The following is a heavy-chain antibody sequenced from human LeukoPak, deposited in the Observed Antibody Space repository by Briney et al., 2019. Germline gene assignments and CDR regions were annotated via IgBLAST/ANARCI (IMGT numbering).Heavy chain of an antibody. CDR2: IYTSGST. CDR3: AGTYYDFWSGYFPLDY. J-gene: IGHJ4*02. D-gene: IGHD3-3*01. CDR1: GVSISSGSYY. V-gene: IGHV4-61*02. Sequence: PSETLSLTCTVSGVSISSGSYYWSWIRQPAGKGLEWIGRIYTSGSTNYNPSLKSRVTISVDTSKNQFSLKLSSVTAADTAVYYCAGTYYDFWSGYFPLDYWGQGTLVTASS.